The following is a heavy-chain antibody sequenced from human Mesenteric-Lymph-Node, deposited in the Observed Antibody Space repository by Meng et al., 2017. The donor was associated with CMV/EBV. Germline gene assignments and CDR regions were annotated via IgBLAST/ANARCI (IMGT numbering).Heavy chain of an antibody. D-gene: IGHD3-22*01. J-gene: IGHJ4*02. CDR3: AKSGGDYDSSGYVGEDFDY. CDR1: GFTFSANS. Sequence: GESLKISCAASGFTFSANSMSWVRQAPGKGLEWVSSISGGGIYIYYRDSVKGRFTISRDNSKNTLYLQMNSLRAEDTAVYYCAKSGGDYDSSGYVGEDFDYWGQGTLVTVSS. CDR2: ISGGGIYI. V-gene: IGHV3-21*04.